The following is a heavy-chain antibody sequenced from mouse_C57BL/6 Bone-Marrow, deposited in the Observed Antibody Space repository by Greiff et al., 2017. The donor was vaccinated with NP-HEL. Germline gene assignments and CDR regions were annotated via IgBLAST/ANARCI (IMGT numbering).Heavy chain of an antibody. CDR2: INPNYGTT. J-gene: IGHJ1*03. CDR1: GYSFTDYN. D-gene: IGHD2-5*01. V-gene: IGHV1-39*01. CDR3: ARSYDSNWYFDV. Sequence: VQLQQSGPELVKPGASVKISCKASGYSFTDYNMNWVKQSNGQSLEWIGVINPNYGTTSYNQKFKGKATLTVDQSFSTAYMQLNSLTSDDSAVYYCARSYDSNWYFDVWGTGTTVTVSS.